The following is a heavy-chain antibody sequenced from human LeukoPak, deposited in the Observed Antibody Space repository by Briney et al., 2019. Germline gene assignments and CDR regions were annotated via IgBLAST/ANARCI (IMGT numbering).Heavy chain of an antibody. D-gene: IGHD3-3*01. Sequence: SETLSLTCIVSGDSIRNSGWSCGWIRQPPGKGLEWIGTMPYDENVSDNEIPSYNPSLKRRVTISADTSKNQLSLKVNSVTAADTASYYCARLTLTGVGGRGWFDAWGQGTLVTVSS. CDR1: GDSIRNSGWS. J-gene: IGHJ5*02. CDR3: ARLTLTGVGGRGWFDA. CDR2: MPYDENVSDNEIP. V-gene: IGHV4-39*01.